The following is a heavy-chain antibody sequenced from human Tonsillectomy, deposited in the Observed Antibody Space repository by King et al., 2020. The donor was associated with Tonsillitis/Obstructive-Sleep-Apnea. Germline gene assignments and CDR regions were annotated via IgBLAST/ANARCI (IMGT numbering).Heavy chain of an antibody. V-gene: IGHV1-69*10. CDR2: IIPILGIA. J-gene: IGHJ6*02. CDR3: ARERGAYDYTYGMDV. CDR1: GGTFSSYA. Sequence: QLVQSGAEVRKPGSSVKVSCKASGGTFSSYAISWVRQAPGQGLEWMGGIIPILGIANYAQKFQGRVTITADKSTSTAYMELSSLRSEDTAVYYCARERGAYDYTYGMDVWGQGTTVTVSS. D-gene: IGHD2-21*01.